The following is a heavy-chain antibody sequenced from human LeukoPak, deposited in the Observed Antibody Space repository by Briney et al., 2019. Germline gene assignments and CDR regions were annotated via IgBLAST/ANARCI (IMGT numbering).Heavy chain of an antibody. CDR3: ARQAYCGGDCYFNYGMDV. CDR2: IYPSDSDT. CDR1: GYSFINYW. V-gene: IGHV5-51*01. J-gene: IGHJ6*02. Sequence: GESLKISCKGSGYSFINYWIGWARQMPGKGLEWMGIIYPSDSDTRYSPSFQGQVTISADKSISTAYLQWSSLKASDTAIYYCARQAYCGGDCYFNYGMDVWGQGTTVTVSS. D-gene: IGHD2-21*02.